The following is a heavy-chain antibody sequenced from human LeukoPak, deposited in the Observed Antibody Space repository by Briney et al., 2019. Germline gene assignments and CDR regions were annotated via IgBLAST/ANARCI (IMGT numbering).Heavy chain of an antibody. D-gene: IGHD3-3*01. J-gene: IGHJ4*02. V-gene: IGHV4-34*01. CDR3: ARVGVLRFLEWLLGY. CDR1: GGSFSGYY. Sequence: SETLSLTCAVYGGSFSGYYWSWIRQPPGKGLEWIGEINHSGSTNYNPSLKSRVTISVDTSKNQFSLKLSSVTAADTAVYYCARVGVLRFLEWLLGYWGQGTLVTVSS. CDR2: INHSGST.